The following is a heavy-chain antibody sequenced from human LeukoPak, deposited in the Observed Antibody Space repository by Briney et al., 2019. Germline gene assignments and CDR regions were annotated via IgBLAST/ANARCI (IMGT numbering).Heavy chain of an antibody. CDR3: ATDSGYSGYDPHFDY. CDR1: GGTFSSYA. D-gene: IGHD5-12*01. V-gene: IGHV1-69*04. CDR2: IIPILGIA. J-gene: IGHJ4*02. Sequence: SVKVSCKASGGTFSSYAISWVRQAPGQGLEWMGRIIPILGIANYAQKFQGRVTMTEDTSTDTAYMELSSLRSEDTAVYYCATDSGYSGYDPHFDYWGQGTLVTVSS.